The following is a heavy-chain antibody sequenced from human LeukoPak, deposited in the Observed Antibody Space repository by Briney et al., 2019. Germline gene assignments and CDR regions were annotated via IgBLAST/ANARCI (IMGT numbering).Heavy chain of an antibody. CDR3: ARANFLYCSSTSCLFDY. CDR2: INPNDGDT. J-gene: IGHJ4*02. D-gene: IGHD2-2*01. CDR1: GYTFTDYY. Sequence: APVKVSCKASGYTFTDYYMRWVRQAPGQGFEWMGWINPNDGDTYYAQKFQGRVTMTRDTSISTAHMEVSRLRSDDTAVYYCARANFLYCSSTSCLFDYWGQGTLVTVSS. V-gene: IGHV1-2*02.